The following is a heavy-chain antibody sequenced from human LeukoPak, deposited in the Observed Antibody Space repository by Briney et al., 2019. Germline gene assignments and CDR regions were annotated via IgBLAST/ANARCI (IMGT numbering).Heavy chain of an antibody. Sequence: GESLKISCKGPGYSFTSYWIGWVRQVPGKGLEWMGIIYPGDSDTRYSPSFQGQVTISADKSISTAYLQWSSLKASGTAMYYCARPGYSGYDFSSVDYFDYWGQGTLVTVSS. CDR1: GYSFTSYW. CDR3: ARPGYSGYDFSSVDYFDY. D-gene: IGHD5-12*01. J-gene: IGHJ4*02. V-gene: IGHV5-51*01. CDR2: IYPGDSDT.